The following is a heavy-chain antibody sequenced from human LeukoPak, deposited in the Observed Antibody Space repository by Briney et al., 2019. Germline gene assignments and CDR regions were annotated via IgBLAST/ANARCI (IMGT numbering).Heavy chain of an antibody. CDR2: IYTSGST. CDR1: GGSISSYY. V-gene: IGHV4-4*07. J-gene: IGHJ6*02. Sequence: SETLSLTCTVSGGSISSYYWSWIRQPAGKGLEWIGRIYTSGSTNYNPSLKSRVTMSVDTSKNQFSLKLSSVTAADTAVYYCARDLGGSSWSKYYYYYYGMDVWGQGTTVTVSS. CDR3: ARDLGGSSWSKYYYYYYGMDV. D-gene: IGHD6-13*01.